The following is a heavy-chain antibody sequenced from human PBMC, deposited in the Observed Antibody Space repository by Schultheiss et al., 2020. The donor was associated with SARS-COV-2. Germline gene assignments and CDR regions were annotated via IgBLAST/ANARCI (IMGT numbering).Heavy chain of an antibody. CDR2: IYYSGST. J-gene: IGHJ4*02. Sequence: SETLSLTCTVSGGSISSYYWSWIRQPPGKGLEWIGYIYYSGSTNYNPSLKSRVTISVDTSKNQFSLKLSSVTAADTAVYYCARPGGDFWSGYYWGQGTLVTVSS. D-gene: IGHD3-3*01. V-gene: IGHV4-59*08. CDR3: ARPGGDFWSGYY. CDR1: GGSISSYY.